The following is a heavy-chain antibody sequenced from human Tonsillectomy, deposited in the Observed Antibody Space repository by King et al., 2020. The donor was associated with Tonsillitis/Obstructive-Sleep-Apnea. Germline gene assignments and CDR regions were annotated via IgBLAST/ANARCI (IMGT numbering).Heavy chain of an antibody. D-gene: IGHD2-15*01. CDR2: IRSKAYGGTT. V-gene: IGHV3-49*04. CDR1: GFTFGDYA. J-gene: IGHJ6*02. Sequence: VQLVESGGGLVQPGRSLRLSCTASGFTFGDYAMSWVRQAPGKGLEWVGFIRSKAYGGTTEYAASVKGRFTISRDDSKSIAYLQMNSLKTEDTAVYYCTRAGCSGGSCYSYYYYGMDVWGQGTTVTVSS. CDR3: TRAGCSGGSCYSYYYYGMDV.